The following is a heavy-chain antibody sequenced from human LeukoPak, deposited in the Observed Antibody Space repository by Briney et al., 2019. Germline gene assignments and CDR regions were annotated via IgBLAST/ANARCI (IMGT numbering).Heavy chain of an antibody. CDR2: ISAYNGNT. CDR3: ARDRQDGYRIFDY. V-gene: IGHV1-18*01. J-gene: IGHJ4*02. CDR1: GGTFSSYG. Sequence: ASVTVSCTASGGTFSSYGISWVRQAPGQGLEWMGWISAYNGNTNYAQKLQGRVTMTTDTSTSTAYMELRSLRSDDTAVYYCARDRQDGYRIFDYWGQGTLVTVSS. D-gene: IGHD5-24*01.